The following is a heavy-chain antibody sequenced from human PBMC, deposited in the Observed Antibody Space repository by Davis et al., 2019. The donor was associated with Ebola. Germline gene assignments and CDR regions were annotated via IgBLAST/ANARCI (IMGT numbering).Heavy chain of an antibody. V-gene: IGHV1-8*02. CDR3: ARAGYCSSTSCQRYYYYYGMDV. CDR2: MNPNSGNT. Sequence: AASVKVSCKASGYAFTGYYMHWVRQATGQGLEWMGWMNPNSGNTGYAQKFQGRVTMTRNTSISTAYMELSSLRSEDTAVYYCARAGYCSSTSCQRYYYYYGMDVWGQGTTVTVSS. J-gene: IGHJ6*02. CDR1: GYAFTGYY. D-gene: IGHD2-2*03.